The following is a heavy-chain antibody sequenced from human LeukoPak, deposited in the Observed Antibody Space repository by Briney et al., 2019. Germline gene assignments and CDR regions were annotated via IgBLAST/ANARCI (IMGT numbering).Heavy chain of an antibody. CDR1: GGTFSSYA. Sequence: GASVKVSCKASGGTFSSYAISWVRQAPGHGLEWMGGIIPIFGTANYAQKFQGRVTITTDESTSTAYMELSSLRSEDTAVYYCARDQGAGAYFDYWGQGTLVTVSS. CDR3: ARDQGAGAYFDY. CDR2: IIPIFGTA. V-gene: IGHV1-69*05. D-gene: IGHD3-10*01. J-gene: IGHJ4*02.